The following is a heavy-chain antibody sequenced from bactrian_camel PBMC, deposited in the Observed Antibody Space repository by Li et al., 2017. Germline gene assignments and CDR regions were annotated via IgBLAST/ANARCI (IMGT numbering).Heavy chain of an antibody. J-gene: IGHJ7*01. D-gene: IGHD6*01. Sequence: QVQLVESGGGSVQAGGSLRLSCGYTYDGGDMAWFRQAPGMEREGVAAISSAGSADYADSVKGRFTISRDNAKNTLYLQMNSLNTEDTAIYYCTRDVAGNYYGSDYWGKGTQVTVS. CDR1: YTYDGGD. CDR2: ISSAGSA. V-gene: IGHV3S55*01.